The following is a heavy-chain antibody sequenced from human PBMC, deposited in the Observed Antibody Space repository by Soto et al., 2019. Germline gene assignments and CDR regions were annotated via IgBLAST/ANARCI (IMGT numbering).Heavy chain of an antibody. CDR2: ISYDGSNK. CDR3: ARGSYYGSGSCDF. J-gene: IGHJ4*02. CDR1: GFAFSTYG. Sequence: GGSLRLSCAASGFAFSTYGMHWVRQAPGKGLEWVAVISYDGSNKYYADSVKGRFTVSRDNSNNTLYMQMNSLRAEDTAVYYCARGSYYGSGSCDFWGQGTPVTVSS. V-gene: IGHV3-30*03. D-gene: IGHD3-10*01.